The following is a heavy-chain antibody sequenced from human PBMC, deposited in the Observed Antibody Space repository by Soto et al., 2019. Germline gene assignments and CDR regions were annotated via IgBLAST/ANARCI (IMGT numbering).Heavy chain of an antibody. V-gene: IGHV4-59*01. CDR2: IYYSGST. CDR3: AREGTIYCTNGVCRAFDI. CDR1: GGSISTYY. Sequence: PSETLSPTCPVSGGSISTYYWSWIRQPPGKGLEWIGYIYYSGSTNYNPSLKSRVTISVDTSKNQFSLKLSSVTAADTAVYYCAREGTIYCTNGVCRAFDIWGQGTMVTVSS. D-gene: IGHD2-8*01. J-gene: IGHJ3*02.